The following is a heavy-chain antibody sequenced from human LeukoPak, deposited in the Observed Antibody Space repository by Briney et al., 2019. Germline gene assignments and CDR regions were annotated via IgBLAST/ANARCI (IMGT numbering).Heavy chain of an antibody. CDR2: INPNSGGT. CDR3: AREGIDYGGNSVYGL. CDR1: GYTFTSYY. V-gene: IGHV1-2*02. D-gene: IGHD4-23*01. J-gene: IGHJ4*02. Sequence: ASVKVSCKASGYTFTSYYIHWVRQAPGQGLEWMGWINPNSGGTYYAQKFQGRVTMTSDTSISTAYMELSRLRSDDTAVYFCAREGIDYGGNSVYGLWGQGTLVTVSS.